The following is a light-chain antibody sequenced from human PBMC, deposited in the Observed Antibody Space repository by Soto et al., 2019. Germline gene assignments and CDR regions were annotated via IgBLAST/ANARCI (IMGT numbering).Light chain of an antibody. J-gene: IGLJ1*01. CDR2: DVS. CDR3: SSFTSTSTNYV. CDR1: NNDIGVYNH. V-gene: IGLV2-14*01. Sequence: LTQTASVSGSPGQSITISCTGTNNDIGVYNHVSWYQQHPGKAPKLMIYDVSSRPSGVSNRFSGSKSGNTASLTISGLQPEDEADYYCSSFTSTSTNYVFGTGTKVTVL.